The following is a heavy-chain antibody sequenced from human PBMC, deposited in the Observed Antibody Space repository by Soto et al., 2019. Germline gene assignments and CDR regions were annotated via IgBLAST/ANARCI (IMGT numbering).Heavy chain of an antibody. CDR2: ISYDGSDK. J-gene: IGHJ4*02. V-gene: IGHV3-30-3*01. Sequence: QVQLVESGGGVVQPGRSLRLSCAASGFTFSSYAMHWVHQAPGKGLEWVALISYDGSDKYYADSVKSRFTISRDNSKTTLYLQMNSLRAEDTAVYYCARAGDYYGSWSYFRAEGYDYWGQGTLVTVSS. D-gene: IGHD3-10*01. CDR3: ARAGDYYGSWSYFRAEGYDY. CDR1: GFTFSSYA.